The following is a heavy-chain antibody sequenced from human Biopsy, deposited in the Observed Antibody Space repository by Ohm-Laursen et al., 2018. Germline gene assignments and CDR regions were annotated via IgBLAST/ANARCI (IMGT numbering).Heavy chain of an antibody. Sequence: SLRLSCAASGFTVSTTYMSWVRQAPGKGLEWVSTIYLDGNTYYTDSVKGRFTISRDNSKNALYLQMNSLRPADTAKYYCVRGRAYWGQGTLVTVSS. CDR3: VRGRAY. CDR2: IYLDGNT. V-gene: IGHV3-53*01. J-gene: IGHJ4*02. CDR1: GFTVSTTY.